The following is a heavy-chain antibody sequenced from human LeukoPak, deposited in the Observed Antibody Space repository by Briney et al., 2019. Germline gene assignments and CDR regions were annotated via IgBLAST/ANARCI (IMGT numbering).Heavy chain of an antibody. CDR1: GGSISSGGYY. Sequence: SQTLSLTCTVSGGSISSGGYYWSWIRQHPGKGLEWIGYIYYSGSTYYNPSLKSRATISVDTSKNQFSLKLSSVTAADTAVYYCARDAVEWAFDIWGQGTMVTVSS. CDR3: ARDAVEWAFDI. V-gene: IGHV4-31*03. D-gene: IGHD3-3*01. CDR2: IYYSGST. J-gene: IGHJ3*02.